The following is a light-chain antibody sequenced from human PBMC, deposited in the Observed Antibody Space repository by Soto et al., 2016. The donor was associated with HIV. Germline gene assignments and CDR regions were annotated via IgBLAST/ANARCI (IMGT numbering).Light chain of an antibody. CDR1: NIGSKS. Sequence: SYVLTQPPSVSVAPGKTARITSGGNNIGSKSVHWYQQKPGQAPVLVVYEDSDRPSGIPERFSGSNSGNTATLTISRVEAGDEADYYCQVWDSSSDHLVVFGGGTKLTVL. CDR2: EDS. J-gene: IGLJ2*01. CDR3: QVWDSSSDHLVV. V-gene: IGLV3-21*03.